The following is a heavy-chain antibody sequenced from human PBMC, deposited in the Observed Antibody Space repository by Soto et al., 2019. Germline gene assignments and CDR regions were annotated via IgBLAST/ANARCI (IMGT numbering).Heavy chain of an antibody. CDR3: ARVPVRKYYRAGSYQNYYFGMDV. Sequence: SETLSLTCAVSCGSLSSRGYSRSLIRQTPGKGLEWIGYIYHSGSTYYNPSLKSRVTISVDRSKSQFSLNLSSVTAADTAIYFCARVPVRKYYRAGSYQNYYFGMDVWGQGTTVTVSS. CDR2: IYHSGST. D-gene: IGHD3-10*01. CDR1: CGSLSSRGYS. J-gene: IGHJ6*02. V-gene: IGHV4-30-2*01.